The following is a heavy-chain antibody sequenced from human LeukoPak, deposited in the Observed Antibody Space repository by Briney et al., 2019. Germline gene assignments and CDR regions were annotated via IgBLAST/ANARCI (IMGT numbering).Heavy chain of an antibody. CDR2: INSDGSTT. CDR1: GFTFSSYW. V-gene: IGHV3-74*01. D-gene: IGHD3-22*01. CDR3: ARSERYYYDSSGYYAFDY. J-gene: IGHJ4*02. Sequence: GGSLRLSCAASGFTFSSYWMHWVRQAPGKGLVWVSRINSDGSTTTYADSVKGRFTISRDNAKNTLYLQMNSLRAEDTAVYFCARSERYYYDSSGYYAFDYWGQGTLVTVSS.